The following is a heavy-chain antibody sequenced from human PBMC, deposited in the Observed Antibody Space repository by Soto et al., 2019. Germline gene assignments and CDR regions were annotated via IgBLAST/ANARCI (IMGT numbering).Heavy chain of an antibody. D-gene: IGHD1-1*01. CDR1: GVIFSSYA. V-gene: IGHV3-30*04. J-gene: IGHJ4*02. CDR3: ARQLQRTFDY. Sequence: QVQLVESGGGVVQPGRSLRLSCAASGVIFSSYAMHWVRQAPGKVLEWVGGISCNGRNTYYADSVKGRFTISRDNSKNPLYLQMNGLRPEDTAVYYCARQLQRTFDYWGQGTLVTVSS. CDR2: ISCNGRNT.